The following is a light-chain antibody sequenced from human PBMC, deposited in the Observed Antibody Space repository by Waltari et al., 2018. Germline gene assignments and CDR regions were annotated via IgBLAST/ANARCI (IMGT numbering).Light chain of an antibody. J-gene: IGLJ3*02. Sequence: SVLTQPPSASETPGQRASISCSGSSSNIGSIYVFWYQHLPGTAPKILLHRNNQRPSGAPDRFSGSKSGTSASLAISGLRSEEEADYYCAAWDDNLNLWVFGGGTKLTVL. CDR1: SSNIGSIY. V-gene: IGLV1-47*01. CDR3: AAWDDNLNLWV. CDR2: RNN.